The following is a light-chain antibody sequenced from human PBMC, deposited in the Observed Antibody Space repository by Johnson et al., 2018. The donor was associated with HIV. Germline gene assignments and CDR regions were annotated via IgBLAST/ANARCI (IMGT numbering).Light chain of an antibody. Sequence: QSVLTQPPSVSAAPGQKVTISCSGSSSNIGNNSVSWYQQVPGTAPKLLIYDNNKRPSGIPDRFSGSKSGTSATLGITGLQTGDEADYYCGTWDSSLSAGVFGTGTKVTV. J-gene: IGLJ1*01. V-gene: IGLV1-51*01. CDR1: SSNIGNNS. CDR3: GTWDSSLSAGV. CDR2: DNN.